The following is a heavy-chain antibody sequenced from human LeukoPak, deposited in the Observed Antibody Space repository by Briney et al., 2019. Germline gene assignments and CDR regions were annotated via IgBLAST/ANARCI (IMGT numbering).Heavy chain of an antibody. CDR3: ARREGRGSYYGMDV. Sequence: SQTLSLTCTVSGGSISSGGYYWSWIRQHPGKGLEWIGYIYYSGSTYYNPSLKSRVTISVDTSKNQFSLKLSSVTAADTAVYYCARREGRGSYYGMDVWGQGTTVTVSS. D-gene: IGHD1-26*01. CDR2: IYYSGST. CDR1: GGSISSGGYY. J-gene: IGHJ6*02. V-gene: IGHV4-31*03.